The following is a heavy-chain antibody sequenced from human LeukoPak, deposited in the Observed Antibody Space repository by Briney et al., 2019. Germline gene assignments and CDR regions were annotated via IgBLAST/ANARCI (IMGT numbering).Heavy chain of an antibody. Sequence: ASVKVSCKASGYTFTSYGISWVRQAPGQGLEWMGWISAYNGNTNYAQKLQGRVTMTTDTSTSTAYMELRSLRSDDTAVYYCARGGYCSSTSCYTARAFDIWGQGIMVTVSS. CDR3: ARGGYCSSTSCYTARAFDI. J-gene: IGHJ3*02. D-gene: IGHD2-2*02. V-gene: IGHV1-18*01. CDR1: GYTFTSYG. CDR2: ISAYNGNT.